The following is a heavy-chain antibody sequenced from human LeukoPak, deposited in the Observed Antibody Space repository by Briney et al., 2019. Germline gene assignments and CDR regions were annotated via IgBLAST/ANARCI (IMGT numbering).Heavy chain of an antibody. CDR2: ISAYSGDT. D-gene: IGHD3-9*01. CDR3: ARGTFYDILTGYYTSSYYYYMDV. CDR1: GYTFTSYG. Sequence: ASVKVSCKASGYTFTSYGISWVRQAPGQGLEWMGWISAYSGDTNYAEKLQGRVTMTTDTSTSTAYMELRSLRSDDTAVYYCARGTFYDILTGYYTSSYYYYMDVWAKGPRSPSP. J-gene: IGHJ6*03. V-gene: IGHV1-18*01.